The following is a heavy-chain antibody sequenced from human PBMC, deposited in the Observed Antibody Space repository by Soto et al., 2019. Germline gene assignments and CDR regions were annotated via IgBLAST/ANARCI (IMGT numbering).Heavy chain of an antibody. CDR1: GFTFDDYA. CDR3: AKGNRVIDYYYYGMDV. CDR2: ISWNSGSI. D-gene: IGHD3-10*01. Sequence: PGGSLRLSCAASGFTFDDYAMHWVRQAPGKGLEWVSGISWNSGSIGYADSVKGRFTISRDNAKNSLYLQMNSLRAEDTAWSYCAKGNRVIDYYYYGMDVCRPGTTVAVYS. J-gene: IGHJ6*02. V-gene: IGHV3-9*01.